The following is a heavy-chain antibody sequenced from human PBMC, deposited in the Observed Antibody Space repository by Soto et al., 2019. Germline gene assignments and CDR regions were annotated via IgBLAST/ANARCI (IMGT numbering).Heavy chain of an antibody. V-gene: IGHV3-23*01. D-gene: IGHD7-27*01. CDR1: GFTFSSYA. CDR2: ISGSGGST. J-gene: IGHJ4*02. Sequence: GESLKISCAASGFTFSSYAMSWVRQAPGKGLEWVSAISGSGGSTYYADSVKGRFTISRDNSKNTLYLQMNSLRAEDTAVYYCAKDQNWGWDYWGQGTLVTVSS. CDR3: AKDQNWGWDY.